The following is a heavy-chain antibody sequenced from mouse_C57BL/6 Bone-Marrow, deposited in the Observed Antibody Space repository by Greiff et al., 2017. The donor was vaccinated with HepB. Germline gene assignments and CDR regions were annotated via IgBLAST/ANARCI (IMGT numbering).Heavy chain of an antibody. J-gene: IGHJ3*01. Sequence: EVHLVESGPGLVKPSQSLSLTCSVTGYSITSGYYWNWIRQFPGNKLEWMGYISYDGSNNYNPSLKNRISITRDTSKNQFFLKLNSVTTEDTATYYCAREANWGFAYWGQGTLVTVSA. V-gene: IGHV3-6*01. D-gene: IGHD4-1*01. CDR1: GYSITSGYY. CDR3: AREANWGFAY. CDR2: ISYDGSN.